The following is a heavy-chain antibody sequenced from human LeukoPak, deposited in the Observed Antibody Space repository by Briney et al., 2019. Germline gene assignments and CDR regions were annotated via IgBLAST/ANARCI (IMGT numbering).Heavy chain of an antibody. D-gene: IGHD3-10*01. CDR1: GYTFTSYG. CDR3: ARDTVWFGELLNSDAFDI. Sequence: ASVKVSCKASGYTFTSYGLSWVRQAPGQGLEWMGWISAYNGDTVYAQKFQGRVTMTTDTSTSTAYMELRSLRSDDTAVYYCARDTVWFGELLNSDAFDIWGQGTMVTVSS. J-gene: IGHJ3*02. V-gene: IGHV1-18*04. CDR2: ISAYNGDT.